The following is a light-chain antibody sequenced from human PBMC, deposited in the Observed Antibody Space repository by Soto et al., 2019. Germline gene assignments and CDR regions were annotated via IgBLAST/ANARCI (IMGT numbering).Light chain of an antibody. V-gene: IGLV7-46*01. CDR1: TGAVTSGHY. Sequence: QAVVTQEPSLTVSPGGTVTLTCGSSTGAVTSGHYPYWFQQKPGQAPRTLIYDTSNKHSWTPARFSGSLLGGKAALTLSGAQPEDEAEYYCLLSYIGARPIFGTGTKLTVL. CDR3: LLSYIGARPI. J-gene: IGLJ1*01. CDR2: DTS.